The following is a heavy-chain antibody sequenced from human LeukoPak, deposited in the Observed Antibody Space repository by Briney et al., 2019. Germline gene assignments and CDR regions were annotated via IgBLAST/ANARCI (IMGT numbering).Heavy chain of an antibody. CDR3: ATFGLNYYYMDV. D-gene: IGHD3-10*01. CDR1: GGSFSGYY. Sequence: SETLSLTCAVHGGSFSGYYWSWIRQPPGKGLEWIGEINHSGGTNYNPSLKSRVTISVDTSKNQFSLKLSSVTAADTAVYYCATFGLNYYYMDVWGKGTTVTISS. CDR2: INHSGGT. V-gene: IGHV4-34*01. J-gene: IGHJ6*03.